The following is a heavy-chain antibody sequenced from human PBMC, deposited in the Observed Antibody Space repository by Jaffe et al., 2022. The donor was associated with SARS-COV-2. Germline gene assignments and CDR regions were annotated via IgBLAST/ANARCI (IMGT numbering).Heavy chain of an antibody. Sequence: EVQLVESGGGLVQPGGSLRLSCAASGFTFSSYSMNWVRQAPGKGLEWVSYISSSSSTIYYADSVKGRFTISRDNAKNSLYLQMNSLRDEDTAVYYCARLGGATMGYGRGPFDYWGQGTLVTVSS. D-gene: IGHD1-26*01. CDR2: ISSSSSTI. CDR1: GFTFSSYS. V-gene: IGHV3-48*02. J-gene: IGHJ4*02. CDR3: ARLGGATMGYGRGPFDY.